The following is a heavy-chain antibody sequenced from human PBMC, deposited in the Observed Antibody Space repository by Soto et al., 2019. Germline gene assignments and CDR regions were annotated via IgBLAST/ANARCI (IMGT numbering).Heavy chain of an antibody. CDR3: ARGGYCISTSCYGEYYFDY. D-gene: IGHD2-2*01. J-gene: IGHJ4*02. CDR1: GFTFSSYG. V-gene: IGHV3-33*01. Sequence: HPGGSLRLSCAASGFTFSSYGMHWVRQAPGKGLEWVAVIWYDGSNKYYAESVKGRFTISRDNSKNTLYLQMNILRAEDTAVYYCARGGYCISTSCYGEYYFDYWGQGT. CDR2: IWYDGSNK.